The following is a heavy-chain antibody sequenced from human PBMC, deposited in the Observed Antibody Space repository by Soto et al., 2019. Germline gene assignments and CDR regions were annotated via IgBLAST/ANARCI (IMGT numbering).Heavy chain of an antibody. CDR2: IHYSGTT. J-gene: IGHJ4*02. Sequence: QLQLQESGPGLVKPSETLSLTCTVSGGSISGSDYYWGWIRQPPGKGLEWIGAIHYSGTTYYNPSLKSRVTIPVDTSKHQLSLTLSSVTAADAAVYYCATLPALDYWGQGTLVTVSS. CDR1: GGSISGSDYY. CDR3: ATLPALDY. V-gene: IGHV4-39*01.